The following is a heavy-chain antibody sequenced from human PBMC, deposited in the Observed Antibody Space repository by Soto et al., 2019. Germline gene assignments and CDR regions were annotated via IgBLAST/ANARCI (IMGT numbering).Heavy chain of an antibody. Sequence: GASVKVSCKASGYTFTSYGISWVRQAPGQGLEWMGWISAYNGNTNYAQKLQGRVTMTTDTSTSTAYMELKSVTPEDTAVYYCARDHPVQPGDLGAALDSWGQGTLVTVSS. CDR1: GYTFTSYG. J-gene: IGHJ4*02. D-gene: IGHD7-27*01. V-gene: IGHV1-18*04. CDR3: ARDHPVQPGDLGAALDS. CDR2: ISAYNGNT.